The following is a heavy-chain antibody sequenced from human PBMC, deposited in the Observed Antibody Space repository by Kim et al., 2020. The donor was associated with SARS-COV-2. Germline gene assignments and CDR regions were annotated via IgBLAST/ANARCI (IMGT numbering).Heavy chain of an antibody. CDR3: ARGPRRGYCSGGSCNPNYYYCYGMDV. D-gene: IGHD2-15*01. V-gene: IGHV4-59*01. J-gene: IGHJ6*02. CDR2: IYYSGST. CDR1: GGSISSYY. Sequence: SETLSLTCTVSGGSISSYYWSWIRQPPGKGLEWIGYIYYSGSTNYNPSLKSRVTISVDTSKNQFSLKLSSVTAADTAVYYCARGPRRGYCSGGSCNPNYYYCYGMDVWGQGTTVTVSS.